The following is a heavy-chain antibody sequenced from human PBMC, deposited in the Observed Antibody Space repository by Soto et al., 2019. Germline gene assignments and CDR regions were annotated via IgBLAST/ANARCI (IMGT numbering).Heavy chain of an antibody. D-gene: IGHD1-1*01. V-gene: IGHV1-18*01. Sequence: QGHLVQSGAEVKKPGASVKVSCKGSVYTFTSYGITWVRQAPGQGLEWMGWISAHNGNTNYAQKLQGRVTVTTDTSTSTAYMELRSRRSDDTAVYYCARGRYGNYWGQGALVTVSS. CDR3: ARGRYGNY. J-gene: IGHJ4*02. CDR1: VYTFTSYG. CDR2: ISAHNGNT.